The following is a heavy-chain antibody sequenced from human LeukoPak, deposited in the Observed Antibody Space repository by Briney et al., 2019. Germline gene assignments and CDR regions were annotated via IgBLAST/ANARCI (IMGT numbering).Heavy chain of an antibody. D-gene: IGHD3-10*01. CDR2: IYTSGST. V-gene: IGHV4-4*07. J-gene: IGHJ5*02. Sequence: SETLSLTCTVSGGSISSYYWSWMRQSAGKGLEWIGRIYTSGSTNYNPSLKSRVTMSVDTSKNQFSLKLSSVTAADTAVYYCARAPRLSGSHNWFDPWGQGTLVTVSS. CDR3: ARAPRLSGSHNWFDP. CDR1: GGSISSYY.